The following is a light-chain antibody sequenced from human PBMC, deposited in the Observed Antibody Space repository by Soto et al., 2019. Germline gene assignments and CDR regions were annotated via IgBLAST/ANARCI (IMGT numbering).Light chain of an antibody. CDR2: GAS. V-gene: IGKV1-33*01. CDR1: QDISND. CDR3: QQDHDLPYT. J-gene: IGKJ2*01. Sequence: DIQMTQSPSSLSASVGDRVTVTCQASQDISNDLNWYQQKPGKAPKLLIYGASNLETGVPSRFSGSGSGTGFTFTISSLQPEDLATYYCQQDHDLPYTFGQGTKLDIK.